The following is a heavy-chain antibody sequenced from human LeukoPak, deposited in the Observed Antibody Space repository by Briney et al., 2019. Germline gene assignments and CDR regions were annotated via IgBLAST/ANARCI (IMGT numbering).Heavy chain of an antibody. D-gene: IGHD3-10*01. CDR2: IYYSGST. V-gene: IGHV4-31*03. CDR3: ARTMVRGVISCFDY. CDR1: GVSISSGGYY. Sequence: SSETLSLTCTVSGVSISSGGYYWRWIRQHPGKGLEWIGYIYYSGSTYYNPSLKSRVTISVDTSKNQFSLKLSSVTAADTAVYYCARTMVRGVISCFDYWGQGTLVTVSS. J-gene: IGHJ4*02.